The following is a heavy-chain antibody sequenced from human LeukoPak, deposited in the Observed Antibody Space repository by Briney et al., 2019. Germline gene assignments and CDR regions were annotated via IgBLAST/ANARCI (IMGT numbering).Heavy chain of an antibody. Sequence: SETLSLTCAVYGGSFSGYYWSWIRQPPGKGLEWIGEINHSGSTNYNPSLKSRVTISVDTSENQFSLKVSSVTAADTAVYYCARILDLVTTKTIDYWGQGSLVIVSS. CDR3: ARILDLVTTKTIDY. CDR1: GGSFSGYY. V-gene: IGHV4-34*01. D-gene: IGHD2-21*02. J-gene: IGHJ4*02. CDR2: INHSGST.